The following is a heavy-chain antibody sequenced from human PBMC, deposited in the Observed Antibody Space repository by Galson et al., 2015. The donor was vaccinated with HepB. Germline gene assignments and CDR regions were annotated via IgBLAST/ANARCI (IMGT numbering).Heavy chain of an antibody. V-gene: IGHV4-39*01. CDR3: ARATTVTRREGQKPNAFDI. J-gene: IGHJ3*02. CDR1: GGSISSSSYY. Sequence: SETLSLTCTVSGGSISSSSYYWGWIRQPPGKGLEWIGSIYYSGSTYYNPSLKSRVTISVDTSKNQFSLKLSSVTAADTAVYYCARATTVTRREGQKPNAFDIWGQGTMVTVSS. D-gene: IGHD4-17*01. CDR2: IYYSGST.